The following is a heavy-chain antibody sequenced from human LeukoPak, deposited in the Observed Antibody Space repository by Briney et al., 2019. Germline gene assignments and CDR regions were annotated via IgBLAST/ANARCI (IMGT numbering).Heavy chain of an antibody. CDR2: ISSSSSYI. D-gene: IGHD3-10*01. CDR1: GFTFSSYS. V-gene: IGHV3-21*01. J-gene: IGHJ6*02. CDR3: ARPYGSGSPYEWYYGMDA. Sequence: GGSLRLSCAASGFTFSSYSMNWVRQAPGKGLEWVSSISSSSSYIYYADSVKGRFTISRDNAKNSLYLQMNSLRAEDTAVYYCARPYGSGSPYEWYYGMDAWGQGTTVTVSS.